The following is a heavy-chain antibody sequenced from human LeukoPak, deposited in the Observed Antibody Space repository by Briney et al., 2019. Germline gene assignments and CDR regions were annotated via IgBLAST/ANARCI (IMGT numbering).Heavy chain of an antibody. D-gene: IGHD5-18*01. V-gene: IGHV1-8*01. J-gene: IGHJ4*02. CDR2: MNPNSGNT. CDR3: ARGIQIWFKDY. Sequence: ASVKVSCKASGYTFTSYDINWVRQATGQGLEWMGRMNPNSGNTGYAQKFQGRVTMTRNTSISTAYMELSSLRSEGTAVYYCARGIQIWFKDYWGQGTLVTVSS. CDR1: GYTFTSYD.